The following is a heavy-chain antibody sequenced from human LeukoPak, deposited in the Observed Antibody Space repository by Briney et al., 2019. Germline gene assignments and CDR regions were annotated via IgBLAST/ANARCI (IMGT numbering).Heavy chain of an antibody. Sequence: SETLSLTCTVSGYSITSGYYWGWIRQPPGKGLERIGSIYHSGSTFYNPSLKSRVTISVDTSKNQFSLKLSSVTAADTAVYYCASESGWYTDAFDIWGQGTMVTVSS. CDR2: IYHSGST. J-gene: IGHJ3*02. CDR3: ASESGWYTDAFDI. CDR1: GYSITSGYY. V-gene: IGHV4-38-2*02. D-gene: IGHD6-19*01.